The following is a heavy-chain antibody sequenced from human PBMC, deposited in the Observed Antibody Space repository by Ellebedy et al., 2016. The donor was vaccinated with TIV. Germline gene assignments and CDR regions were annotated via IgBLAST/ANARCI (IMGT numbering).Heavy chain of an antibody. CDR3: ARLRTDYSIGY. CDR1: GFSLSTSGVG. V-gene: IGHV2-5*02. J-gene: IGHJ4*02. D-gene: IGHD4-11*01. Sequence: SGPTLVKPTQTLTLTCTFSGFSLSTSGVGVGWIRQPPGKALEWLALIYWDDDKRYSPSLKRRLTITKDTSKNQVVLTMTNMDPVDTATYYCARLRTDYSIGYWGQGTLVTVSS. CDR2: IYWDDDK.